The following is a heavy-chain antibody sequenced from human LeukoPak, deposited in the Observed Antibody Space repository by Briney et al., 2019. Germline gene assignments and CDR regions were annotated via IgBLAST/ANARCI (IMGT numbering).Heavy chain of an antibody. D-gene: IGHD2-15*01. CDR3: ARDYCSGGSCYSNYFDY. CDR1: GFTFSDYY. Sequence: GGSLRLSCAASGFTFSDYYMSWIRQAPGKGLEWVSYISSSGSTIYYADSVKGRFTISRDNAKNPLYLQMNSLRAEDTAVYYCARDYCSGGSCYSNYFDYWGQGTLVTVSS. V-gene: IGHV3-11*01. CDR2: ISSSGSTI. J-gene: IGHJ4*02.